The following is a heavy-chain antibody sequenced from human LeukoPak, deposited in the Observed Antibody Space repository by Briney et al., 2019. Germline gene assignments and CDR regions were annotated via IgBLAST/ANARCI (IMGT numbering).Heavy chain of an antibody. J-gene: IGHJ5*02. CDR2: INHSGST. V-gene: IGHV4-34*01. CDR1: GGSFSGYY. D-gene: IGHD3-10*01. CDR3: ARGDSGDRFDP. Sequence: SETLSLTCAVYGGSFSGYYWSWTRQPPGKGLEWIGEINHSGSTNYNPSLKSRVTISVDTSKNQFSLKLSSVTAADTAVYYCARGDSGDRFDPWGQGTLVTVSS.